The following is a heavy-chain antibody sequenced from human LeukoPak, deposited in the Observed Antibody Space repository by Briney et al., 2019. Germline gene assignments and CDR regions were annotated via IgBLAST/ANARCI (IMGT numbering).Heavy chain of an antibody. V-gene: IGHV4-34*01. CDR3: ARQVDCSSTSCYVLEPYFDY. D-gene: IGHD2-2*01. J-gene: IGHJ4*02. Sequence: SETLSLTCAVYGGSFSGYYWSWIRQPPGKGLEWIGEINHSGSTNYNPSLKSRVTISVDTSKNQFSLKLSSVTAADTAVYYCARQVDCSSTSCYVLEPYFDYWGQGTLVTVSS. CDR2: INHSGST. CDR1: GGSFSGYY.